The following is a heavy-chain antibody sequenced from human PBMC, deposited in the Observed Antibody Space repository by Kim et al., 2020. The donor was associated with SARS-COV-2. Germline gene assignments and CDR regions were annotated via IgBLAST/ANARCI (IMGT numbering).Heavy chain of an antibody. Sequence: GRFTISRDNAKNSLYLQMNSLRAEDTAVYYCAREIPRGYDPSYYYYGMDVWGQGTTVTVSS. D-gene: IGHD5-12*01. V-gene: IGHV3-11*06. CDR3: AREIPRGYDPSYYYYGMDV. J-gene: IGHJ6*02.